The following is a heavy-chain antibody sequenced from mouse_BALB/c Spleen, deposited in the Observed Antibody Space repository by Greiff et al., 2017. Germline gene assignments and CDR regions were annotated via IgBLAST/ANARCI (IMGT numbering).Heavy chain of an antibody. CDR2: ISSGGST. CDR3: ARRIYDGYSFAY. CDR1: GFTFSSYA. D-gene: IGHD2-3*01. J-gene: IGHJ3*01. V-gene: IGHV5-6-5*01. Sequence: EVKLMESGGGLVKPGGSLKLSCAASGFTFSSYAMSWVRQTPEKRLEWVASISSGGSTYYPDSVKGRFTISRDNARNILYLQMSSLRSEDTAMYYCARRIYDGYSFAYWGQGTLVTVSA.